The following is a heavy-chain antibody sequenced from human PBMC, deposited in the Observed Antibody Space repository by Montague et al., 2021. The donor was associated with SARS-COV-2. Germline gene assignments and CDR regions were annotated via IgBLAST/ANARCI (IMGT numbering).Heavy chain of an antibody. CDR3: ARRSYSSSWYDY. V-gene: IGHV5-10-1*01. Sequence: QSVAEVKPPGESLRISCKGSGYSFTSYWISWVRQMPGKGLEWMGRIDPSDSYTNYSPSFQGHVTISADKSISTAYLQWSSLKASDTAMYYCARRSYSSSWYDYWGQGTLVTVSS. J-gene: IGHJ4*02. CDR1: GYSFTSYW. D-gene: IGHD6-13*01. CDR2: IDPSDSYT.